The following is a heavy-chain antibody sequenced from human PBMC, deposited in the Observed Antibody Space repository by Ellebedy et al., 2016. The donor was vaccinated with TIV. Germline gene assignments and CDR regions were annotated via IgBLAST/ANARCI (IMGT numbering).Heavy chain of an antibody. CDR3: ASPGAELAGIPVFEF. J-gene: IGHJ4*02. CDR2: IIPMFDTP. D-gene: IGHD1-26*01. Sequence: AASVKVSCKASGGTLSSYGINWVRQAPGQGLEWMGQIIPMFDTPNYARNFQGRLTITADESTSTAYMELRSLRSEDTALYDWASPGAELAGIPVFEFWGQGTLVTVSP. V-gene: IGHV1-69*13. CDR1: GGTLSSYG.